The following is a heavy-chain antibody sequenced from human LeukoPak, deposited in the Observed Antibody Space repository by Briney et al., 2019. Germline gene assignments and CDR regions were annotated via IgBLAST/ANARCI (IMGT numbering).Heavy chain of an antibody. CDR3: ARQVVAVAGTGYFDY. CDR1: GGSISSYY. Sequence: PSETLSLTCTVTGGSISSYYWSWIRQPPGKGLEWIGYIYYTGSTYYNASLKSRGTISEDTSKNQFSLKLNSVTAADTAVYFCARQVVAVAGTGYFDYWGQGTLVTVSS. CDR2: IYYTGST. V-gene: IGHV4-59*08. D-gene: IGHD6-19*01. J-gene: IGHJ4*02.